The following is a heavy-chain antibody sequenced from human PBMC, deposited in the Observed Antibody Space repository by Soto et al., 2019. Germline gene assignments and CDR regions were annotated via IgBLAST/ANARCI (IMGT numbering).Heavy chain of an antibody. D-gene: IGHD2-21*02. CDR2: IFYSGRSGST. Sequence: SETLSLTCSVSGGSINSYYWSWIRQPPGKGLEWIGYIFYSGRSGSTNYNPSLKSRVTISVDTSKNQFSLKVSSVTAADTAVYYCAKTALGWLDPWGQGTLVTVSS. CDR1: GGSINSYY. J-gene: IGHJ5*02. CDR3: AKTALGWLDP. V-gene: IGHV4-59*01.